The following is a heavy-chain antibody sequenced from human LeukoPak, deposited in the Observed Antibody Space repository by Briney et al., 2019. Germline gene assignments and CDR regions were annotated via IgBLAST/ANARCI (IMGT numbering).Heavy chain of an antibody. CDR3: ARRPTWPRYSESYYRPRRDNWFDP. CDR2: ISTFNGNT. Sequence: ASVKVSCKAPGYTFTSYGISWVRQAPGQGLEWMGWISTFNGNTDYAQKVQGRVTMTTDTSTSTAYMELRSLRFDDTAVYYCARRPTWPRYSESYYRPRRDNWFDPWGQGTLVTVSS. D-gene: IGHD3-10*01. J-gene: IGHJ5*02. CDR1: GYTFTSYG. V-gene: IGHV1-18*01.